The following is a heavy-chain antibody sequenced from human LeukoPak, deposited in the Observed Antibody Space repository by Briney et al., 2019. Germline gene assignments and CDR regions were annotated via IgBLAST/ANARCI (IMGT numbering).Heavy chain of an antibody. J-gene: IGHJ4*02. CDR1: GGSFSGYY. CDR3: ARSRVYYDFWSGYYNPGAYYFDY. V-gene: IGHV4-34*01. CDR2: INHSGST. Sequence: SETLSLTCAVYGGSFSGYYWSWIRQPPGKGLEWIGEINHSGSTNYNPSLKSRVTISVDTAKNQFSRKLSSVTAADTAVYYCARSRVYYDFWSGYYNPGAYYFDYWGQGTLVTVSS. D-gene: IGHD3-3*01.